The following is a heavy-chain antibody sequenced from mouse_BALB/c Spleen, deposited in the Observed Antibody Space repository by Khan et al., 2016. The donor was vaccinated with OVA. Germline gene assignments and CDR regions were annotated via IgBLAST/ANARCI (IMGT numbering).Heavy chain of an antibody. Sequence: QVQLQQSGTELAKPGASVRMSCKTSGYTFTTYWIHWVKQRPGQGLEWIGYINPSTDYTDYNQKFKDKATLTADKSSSTAYMQLSSLTSEDSVVYYCARRGLYGVFVYWGQGTLVTVSA. CDR2: INPSTDYT. J-gene: IGHJ3*01. D-gene: IGHD1-1*02. CDR3: ARRGLYGVFVY. CDR1: GYTFTTYW. V-gene: IGHV1-7*01.